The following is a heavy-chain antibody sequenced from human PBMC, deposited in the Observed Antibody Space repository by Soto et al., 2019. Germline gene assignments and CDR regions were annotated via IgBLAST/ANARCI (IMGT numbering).Heavy chain of an antibody. CDR2: IWYDGSNK. V-gene: IGHV3-33*01. Sequence: QVQLVESGGGVVQPGRSLRLSCAASGFTFSSYGMHWVRQAPGKGLEWVAVIWYDGSNKYYADSVKGRFTISRDNSKNTLYLQMNSLRAEDTAVYYCARDGSGVYYYYGMDVWGQGTTVTVSS. CDR1: GFTFSSYG. CDR3: ARDGSGVYYYYGMDV. D-gene: IGHD3-10*01. J-gene: IGHJ6*02.